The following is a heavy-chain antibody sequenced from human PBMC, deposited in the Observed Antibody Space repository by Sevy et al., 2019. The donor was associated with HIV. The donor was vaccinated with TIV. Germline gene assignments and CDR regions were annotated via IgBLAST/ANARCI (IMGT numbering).Heavy chain of an antibody. Sequence: GGSLRLSCAASGFTFSSFHMTWVRQAPGKGLEWVSTIRNSNTFYADSVKGRFTISIDNSKNTLGLQMNILRAEDTAIYYCAKAIPAAAGKGAFDVWGQGTMVTVSS. CDR1: GFTFSSFH. J-gene: IGHJ3*01. CDR3: AKAIPAAAGKGAFDV. V-gene: IGHV3-23*01. CDR2: IRNSNT. D-gene: IGHD6-13*01.